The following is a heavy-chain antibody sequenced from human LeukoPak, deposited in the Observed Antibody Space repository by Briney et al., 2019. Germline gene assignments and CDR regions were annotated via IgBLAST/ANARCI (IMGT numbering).Heavy chain of an antibody. J-gene: IGHJ4*02. CDR1: GFTFSSYW. V-gene: IGHV3-7*01. CDR2: IKQDGSEK. CDR3: AREMYYDFWSGSYFDY. D-gene: IGHD3-3*01. Sequence: PGGSLRLSCAASGFTFSSYWMSWVRQAPGKGLEWVANIKQDGSEKYYVDSVKGRFTISRDNAKNSLYLQMNSLRAEDTAVYYCAREMYYDFWSGSYFDYWGQGTLVTVSS.